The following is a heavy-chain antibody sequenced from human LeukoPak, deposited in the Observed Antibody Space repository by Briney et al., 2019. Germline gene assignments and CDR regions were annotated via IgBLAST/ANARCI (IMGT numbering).Heavy chain of an antibody. CDR1: GGSISSYY. CDR2: IYYSGST. V-gene: IGHV4-59*01. D-gene: IGHD3-10*01. Sequence: PSETLSLTCTVSGGSISSYYWSWIRQPPGKGLEWIGYIYYSGSTNYNPSLESRVTISVDTSKNQFSLKLSSVTAADTAVYHCARDQRLWFGEPRFDPWGQGTLVTVSS. J-gene: IGHJ5*02. CDR3: ARDQRLWFGEPRFDP.